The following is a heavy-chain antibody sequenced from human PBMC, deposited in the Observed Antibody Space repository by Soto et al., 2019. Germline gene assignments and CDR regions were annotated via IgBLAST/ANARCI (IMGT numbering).Heavy chain of an antibody. CDR2: ISSSSSYI. D-gene: IGHD3-3*01. CDR1: GFTFSTYN. J-gene: IGHJ4*02. Sequence: EVQVVESGGGLVKPGGSLRLSCAVSGFTFSTYNMNWVRQAPGKGLQWVSSISSSSSYIYYADSVKGRFTISRDNAKNSLYLQMNNLRVEDTAVYYCSRYYDSLTSYNYWGKGTLVIVSS. V-gene: IGHV3-21*01. CDR3: SRYYDSLTSYNY.